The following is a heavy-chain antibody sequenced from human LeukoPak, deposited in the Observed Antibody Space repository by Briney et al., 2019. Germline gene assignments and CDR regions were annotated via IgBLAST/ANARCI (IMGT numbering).Heavy chain of an antibody. D-gene: IGHD3-3*01. Sequence: ASVKVSCKASGYTFTSYYMHWVRQAPGQGLEWMGIINPSGGSTSYAQKFQGRVTMTRDMSTSTVYMELSSLRSEDTAVYYSAREGGKRITIFGVVIGIKNWFDPWGQGTLVTVSS. CDR2: INPSGGST. V-gene: IGHV1-46*01. CDR1: GYTFTSYY. J-gene: IGHJ5*02. CDR3: AREGGKRITIFGVVIGIKNWFDP.